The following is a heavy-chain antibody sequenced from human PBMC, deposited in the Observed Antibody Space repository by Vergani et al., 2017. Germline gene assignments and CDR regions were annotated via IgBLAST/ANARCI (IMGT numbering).Heavy chain of an antibody. V-gene: IGHV1-24*01. Sequence: QVQLVQSGSEVRKPGASVKVSCQVSGYSLTELIIYWVRQAPGKGLEWMGGFEPEHGEVTFAHHIQGRVTMTGDRSTDTAYIELCSLGPDDTALYYCAIVTGYYESSGYYLDYWGQGTLVTVSS. CDR2: FEPEHGEV. CDR1: GYSLTELI. CDR3: AIVTGYYESSGYYLDY. J-gene: IGHJ4*02. D-gene: IGHD3-22*01.